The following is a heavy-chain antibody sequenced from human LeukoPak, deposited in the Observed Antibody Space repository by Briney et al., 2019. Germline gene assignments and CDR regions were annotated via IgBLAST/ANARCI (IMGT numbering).Heavy chain of an antibody. J-gene: IGHJ4*02. V-gene: IGHV3-30-3*01. CDR2: ISYDGSNK. CDR3: ARDAEDY. CDR1: GFTFSSYA. D-gene: IGHD1-14*01. Sequence: PGGSLRLSCAASGFTFSSYAMHWVRQAPGKGLEWVAVISYDGSNKYYADSVKGRFTISRDNSKNTLYLQMNSLRAEDTAVYYCARDAEDYCGQGTLVTVSS.